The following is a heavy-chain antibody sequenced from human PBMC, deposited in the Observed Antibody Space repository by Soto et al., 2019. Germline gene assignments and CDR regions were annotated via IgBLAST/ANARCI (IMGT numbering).Heavy chain of an antibody. Sequence: GGSLGHPCAASGLTSSGYGWHGVRRAPGKGLEWVAVISYDGSNKYYADSVKGRFTISRDNSKNTLYLQMNSLRAEDTAVYYCAKHGGNSGSYYFDYWGQGTLVTVSS. CDR2: ISYDGSNK. CDR1: GLTSSGYG. CDR3: AKHGGNSGSYYFDY. D-gene: IGHD1-26*01. V-gene: IGHV3-30*18. J-gene: IGHJ4*02.